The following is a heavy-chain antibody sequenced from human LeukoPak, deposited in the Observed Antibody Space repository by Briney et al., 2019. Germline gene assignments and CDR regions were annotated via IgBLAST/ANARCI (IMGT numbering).Heavy chain of an antibody. D-gene: IGHD6-19*01. V-gene: IGHV4-59*01. CDR2: IYYSGST. J-gene: IGHJ3*02. CDR1: GGSISNYY. CDR3: ARGRVAVGGDI. Sequence: PSETLSLTCTVSGGSISNYYWSWIRQPPGKGLEWIGYIYYSGSTNYNPSLKSRVTISVKTSKNQSSLKLRSVTAADTAVYYCARGRVAVGGDIWGQGTMVTVSS.